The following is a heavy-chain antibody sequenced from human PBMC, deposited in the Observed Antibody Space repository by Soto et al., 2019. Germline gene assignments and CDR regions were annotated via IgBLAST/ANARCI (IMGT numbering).Heavy chain of an antibody. CDR1: GFSFSTSGVA. J-gene: IGHJ4*02. CDR2: IYWNNDR. V-gene: IGHV2-5*01. CDR3: AHRRSGVVAGSYYFDH. D-gene: IGHD6-19*01. Sequence: QITLKESGPTLVKPTETLTLTCTFSGFSFSTSGVAVGWIRQPPGKAPEWLALIYWNNDRRYSPSLRSRLTITKDTSNYQVVLTMTNMDLADTGTYYCAHRRSGVVAGSYYFDHWGQGISVTVSS.